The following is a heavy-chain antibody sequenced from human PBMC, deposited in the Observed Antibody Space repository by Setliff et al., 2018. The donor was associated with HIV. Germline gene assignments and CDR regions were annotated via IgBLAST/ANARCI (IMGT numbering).Heavy chain of an antibody. Sequence: SETLSLTCTVSGGSISSYSYFWGWVRQPPGKGLEWIGNIYRSGSTYYYNPSPKSRVTMSVDTSKNQFSMKLSSVTAADTAVYYCARPEQANDWGYYFDSWGQGTLVTVSS. CDR1: GGSISSYSYF. V-gene: IGHV4-39*01. D-gene: IGHD7-27*01. CDR2: IYRSGSTY. J-gene: IGHJ4*02. CDR3: ARPEQANDWGYYFDS.